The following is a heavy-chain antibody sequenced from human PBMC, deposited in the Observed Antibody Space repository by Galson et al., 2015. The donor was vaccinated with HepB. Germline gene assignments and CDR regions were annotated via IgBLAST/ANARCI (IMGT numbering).Heavy chain of an antibody. CDR2: TRYDGINK. CDR3: ARPRIAAKYYFDY. Sequence: SLRLSCAASGFSISTSGMHWVRQAAGKGLEWVAITRYDGINKHYADSVKGRFIISRDNSKNALYLQMNSLRAEDTAVYYCARPRIAAKYYFDYWGQGTLVAVSS. CDR1: GFSISTSG. D-gene: IGHD6-6*01. V-gene: IGHV3-33*01. J-gene: IGHJ4*02.